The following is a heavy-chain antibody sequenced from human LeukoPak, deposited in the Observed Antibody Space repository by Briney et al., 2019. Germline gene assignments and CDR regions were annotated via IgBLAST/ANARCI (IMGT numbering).Heavy chain of an antibody. Sequence: SETLSLTCSVSGDSITTDYWSWIRQPPGKGLEWIGYIYRLGNTDYNPSLKSRVTISVDTSKNQLSLNLSSVTSADTAVYYCAGRGQRYFRDWGQGTLVTVSS. J-gene: IGHJ1*01. CDR1: GDSITTDY. V-gene: IGHV4-4*08. CDR3: AGRGQRYFRD. CDR2: IYRLGNT.